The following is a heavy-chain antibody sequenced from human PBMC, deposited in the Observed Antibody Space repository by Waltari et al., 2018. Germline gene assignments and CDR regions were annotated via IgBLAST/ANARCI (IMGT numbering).Heavy chain of an antibody. V-gene: IGHV1-2*02. CDR3: ARVWAGYSSKGFDY. Sequence: QVQLVQSGAEVKKPGASVKVSCKASGYTFTGYYMHWVRQAPGQWLEWMGGINPNSGGTNYAQKFQGRGTMTRETSISTAYMELSRRRADDTAVYYCARVWAGYSSKGFDYWGQGTLVTVSS. D-gene: IGHD6-13*01. J-gene: IGHJ4*02. CDR1: GYTFTGYY. CDR2: INPNSGGT.